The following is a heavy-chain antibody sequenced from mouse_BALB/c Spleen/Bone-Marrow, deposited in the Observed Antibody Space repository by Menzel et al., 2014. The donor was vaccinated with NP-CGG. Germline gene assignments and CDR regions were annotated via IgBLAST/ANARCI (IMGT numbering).Heavy chain of an antibody. CDR2: INPYNGDT. D-gene: IGHD2-3*01. CDR3: GRGKDGYYSFDY. J-gene: IGHJ2*01. V-gene: IGHV1-20*01. Sequence: EVKLMESGPELVKPGASVKISCKASGYSFTGYFMNWVKQSHGKSLEWIGRINPYNGDTFYNQKFKGKATLTVDKSSSTAHMELRSLTSEDSAVYYCGRGKDGYYSFDYWGQGTTLTVSS. CDR1: GYSFTGYF.